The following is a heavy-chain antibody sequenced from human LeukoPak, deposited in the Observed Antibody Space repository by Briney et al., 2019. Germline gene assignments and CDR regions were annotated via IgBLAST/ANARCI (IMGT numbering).Heavy chain of an antibody. D-gene: IGHD6-6*01. V-gene: IGHV4-59*01. CDR1: GGSISSYY. J-gene: IGHJ4*02. CDR2: IYYSGST. CDR3: ARSGQLAGIDY. Sequence: SETLSLTCTVSGGSISSYYWSWIRQPPGKGLEWIGYIYYSGSTNYNPSLKSRVTISVDTSKNQFSLKLSSVTAADTAVYYCARSGQLAGIDYWGQGTLVTVSS.